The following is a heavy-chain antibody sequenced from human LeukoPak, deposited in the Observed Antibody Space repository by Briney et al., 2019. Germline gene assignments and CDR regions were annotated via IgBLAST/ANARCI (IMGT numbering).Heavy chain of an antibody. CDR1: GFTFSSYW. V-gene: IGHV3-7*03. J-gene: IGHJ4*02. CDR2: IKQDGSEK. CDR3: ARGASSSGYFGWLFYFDY. D-gene: IGHD3-9*01. Sequence: GGSLRLSCAASGFTFSSYWMSWVRQAPGKGLEWVANIKQDGSEKYYVDSVKGRFTISRDNAKNSLYLQMNSLRAEDTAVYYCARGASSSGYFGWLFYFDYWGQGTLVTVSS.